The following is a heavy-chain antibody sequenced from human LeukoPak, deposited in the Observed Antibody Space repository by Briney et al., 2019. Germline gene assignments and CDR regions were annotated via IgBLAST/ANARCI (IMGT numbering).Heavy chain of an antibody. D-gene: IGHD5-24*01. CDR2: ISSDGGNK. CDR3: AKLLRDVTIYDF. V-gene: IGHV3-30*18. J-gene: IGHJ4*01. CDR1: GFNFNAYG. Sequence: GGSLRLSCVVSGFNFNAYGMHWVRQAPGKGLEWVAVISSDGGNKFYADSVKGRFTISRDNTKNSLFLQMNSLRAEDAAFYYCAKLLRDVTIYDFWGHGTLVTVSS.